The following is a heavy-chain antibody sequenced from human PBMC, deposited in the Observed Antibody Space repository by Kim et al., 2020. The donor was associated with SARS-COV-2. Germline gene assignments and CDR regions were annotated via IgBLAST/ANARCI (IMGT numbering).Heavy chain of an antibody. Sequence: DTVKVRFTISRDNSKNTLYLHMNSQRAEDTAEYYCAKEPRRDGYSHSFDYWGQGTLVTVSS. D-gene: IGHD4-4*01. CDR3: AKEPRRDGYSHSFDY. J-gene: IGHJ4*02. V-gene: IGHV3-30*02.